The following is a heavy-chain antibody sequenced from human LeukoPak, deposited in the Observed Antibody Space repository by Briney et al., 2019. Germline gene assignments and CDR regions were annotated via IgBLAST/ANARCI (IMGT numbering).Heavy chain of an antibody. Sequence: GGSLRLSRVASGFTFNDYWMHWVRQAPGKGPVWVSRVNSDGSTTDYADPVKGRFTISRDNTKNTLDLQMNSLRVDDTAVYYCAREGYYYDSSGYHSYFDYWGQGAQVTVSS. V-gene: IGHV3-74*01. D-gene: IGHD3-22*01. CDR1: GFTFNDYW. CDR2: VNSDGSTT. CDR3: AREGYYYDSSGYHSYFDY. J-gene: IGHJ4*02.